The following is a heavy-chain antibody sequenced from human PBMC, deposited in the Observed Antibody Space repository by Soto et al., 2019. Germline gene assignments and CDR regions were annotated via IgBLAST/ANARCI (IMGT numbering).Heavy chain of an antibody. J-gene: IGHJ4*02. CDR3: ARGGSYGDFFDY. D-gene: IGHD4-17*01. Sequence: PSETLSLTCTVSGGSISSYYWSWIRQPAGKGLEWIGRIYTSGSTNYNPSLKSRVTMSVDTSKNQFSLRLTSVTSADTAVYYCARGGSYGDFFDYWGQGAQVTVSS. CDR1: GGSISSYY. V-gene: IGHV4-4*07. CDR2: IYTSGST.